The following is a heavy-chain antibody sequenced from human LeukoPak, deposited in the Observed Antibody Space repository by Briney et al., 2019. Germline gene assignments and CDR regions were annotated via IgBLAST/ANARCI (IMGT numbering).Heavy chain of an antibody. V-gene: IGHV4-34*01. CDR2: INHSGST. D-gene: IGHD3-9*01. CDR1: GGSFSGYY. J-gene: IGHJ5*02. Sequence: SETLSLTCAVYGGSFSGYYWSWIRQPPGKGLEWIGEINHSGSTNYNPSLKSRVTMSVDTSKNQFSLKLSSVTAADTAVYYCARGYHPYYDILTTNWFDPWGQGTLVTVSS. CDR3: ARGYHPYYDILTTNWFDP.